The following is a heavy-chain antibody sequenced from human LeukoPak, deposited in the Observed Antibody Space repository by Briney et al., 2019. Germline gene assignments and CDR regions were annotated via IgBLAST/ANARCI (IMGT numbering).Heavy chain of an antibody. CDR2: INPSGSRT. CDR3: ARAYYDSSGYCPLGY. CDR1: GYSFATYY. J-gene: IGHJ4*02. D-gene: IGHD3-22*01. V-gene: IGHV1-46*01. Sequence: ASVKVSCKASGYSFATYYMHWVRQAPGQGLGWMGIINPSGSRTGYAQKFQGRLTMTRDMSTTTVYMELSSLRSEDTAVYYCARAYYDSSGYCPLGYWGQGTLVTVSS.